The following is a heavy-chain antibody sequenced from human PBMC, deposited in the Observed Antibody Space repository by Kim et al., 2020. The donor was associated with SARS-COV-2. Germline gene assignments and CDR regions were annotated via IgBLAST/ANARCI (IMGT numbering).Heavy chain of an antibody. V-gene: IGHV4-39*01. CDR3: ARHLKIGMVRGVSYYYGMEV. Sequence: SETLSLTCTVSGGSISSSSYYWGWIRQPPGKGLEWIGSIYYSGSTYYNPSLKSRVTISVDTSKNQFSLKLSSVTAADTAVYYCARHLKIGMVRGVSYYYGMEVWGQGTTVPVPS. CDR1: GGSISSSSYY. D-gene: IGHD3-10*01. J-gene: IGHJ6*02. CDR2: IYYSGST.